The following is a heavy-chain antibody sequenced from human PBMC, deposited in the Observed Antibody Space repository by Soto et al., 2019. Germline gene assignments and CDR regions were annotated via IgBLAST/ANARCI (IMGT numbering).Heavy chain of an antibody. CDR2: IDSVTGII. J-gene: IGHJ4*02. CDR1: GVTFSTYS. Sequence: EVQLVESGGGLVQPGGSLRLSCVVSGVTFSTYSMNWVRQAPGRGLEWVAYIDSVTGIINYAESVKGRFIISRDNVEKTVSLQMNSLRYEATAVYYCATVARAYWGQGALVTVSS. V-gene: IGHV3-48*02. CDR3: ATVARAY.